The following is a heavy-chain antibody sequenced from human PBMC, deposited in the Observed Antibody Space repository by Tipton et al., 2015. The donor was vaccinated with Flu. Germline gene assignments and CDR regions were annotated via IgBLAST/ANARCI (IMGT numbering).Heavy chain of an antibody. D-gene: IGHD3-10*01. J-gene: IGHJ4*02. Sequence: TLSLTCTVSGYSISSGYYWGWIRQPPGKGLEWIGSIFHGGSTYYNPSLKSRVTISVDTSKNQFSLKLSSVTAATTAVYYCATYYYGSGTPSAFDYWGQGTLVTVSS. CDR3: ATYYYGSGTPSAFDY. CDR2: IFHGGST. V-gene: IGHV4-38-2*02. CDR1: GYSISSGYY.